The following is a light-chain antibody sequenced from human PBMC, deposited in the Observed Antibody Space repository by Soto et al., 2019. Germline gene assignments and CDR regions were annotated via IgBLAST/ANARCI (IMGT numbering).Light chain of an antibody. V-gene: IGKV1-12*01. Sequence: DIQMTQSPSSVSAAIGDRVTITCRASQAVGTWVAWYQQQPGKPPKLLIYGASGLHTGVPSRFSGSGSGTDLHLTFSALHPEDFATYFCIQSHSFPLTFGGGTNVDIK. J-gene: IGKJ4*01. CDR1: QAVGTW. CDR3: IQSHSFPLT. CDR2: GAS.